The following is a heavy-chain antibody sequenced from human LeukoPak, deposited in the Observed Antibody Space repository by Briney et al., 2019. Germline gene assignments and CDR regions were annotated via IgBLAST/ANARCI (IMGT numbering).Heavy chain of an antibody. D-gene: IGHD6-13*01. Sequence: HPGGSLRLSCAASGFTFSSYGMHWVRQAPGKGLEWVAVISYDGSNKYYADSVKGRFTISRDNSKNTLYLQMNSLRAEDTAVYYCAKSYLIAAAGIPVWFDPWGQGTLVTVSS. CDR1: GFTFSSYG. CDR3: AKSYLIAAAGIPVWFDP. V-gene: IGHV3-30*18. CDR2: ISYDGSNK. J-gene: IGHJ5*02.